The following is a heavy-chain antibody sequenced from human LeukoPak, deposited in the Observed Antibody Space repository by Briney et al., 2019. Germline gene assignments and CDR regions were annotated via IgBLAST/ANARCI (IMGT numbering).Heavy chain of an antibody. Sequence: SETLSLACTVSGASISSYYWSWIRQPPGKGLEWIGYSYYSGSNNYNPSLKSRVTISVDTSTKQFSLKLSSVTAADTAVCYCARGGTNFDYWGQGTLVTVSS. D-gene: IGHD3-16*01. J-gene: IGHJ4*02. CDR3: ARGGTNFDY. CDR2: SYYSGSN. V-gene: IGHV4-59*01. CDR1: GASISSYY.